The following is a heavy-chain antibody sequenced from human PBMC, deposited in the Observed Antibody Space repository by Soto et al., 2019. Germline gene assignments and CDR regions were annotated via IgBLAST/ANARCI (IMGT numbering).Heavy chain of an antibody. CDR3: ARCPYDILSAYYYDY. CDR1: GFTFSTYG. Sequence: EVQLVESGGGLVNPGGSLRLSCAASGFTFSTYGMSWVRQAPGKGLEWVSSISSSGRYIYYADSVKGRFTISRGDANNSLYLQMTSLRAEDTAVYYCARCPYDILSAYYYDYWGPGTLVTVSS. D-gene: IGHD3-9*01. J-gene: IGHJ4*02. V-gene: IGHV3-21*01. CDR2: ISSSGRYI.